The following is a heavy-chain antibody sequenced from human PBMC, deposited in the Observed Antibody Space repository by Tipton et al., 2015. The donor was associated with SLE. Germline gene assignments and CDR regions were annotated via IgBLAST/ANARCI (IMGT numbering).Heavy chain of an antibody. D-gene: IGHD6-19*01. Sequence: LRLSCAASGFTLSNVWMTWVRQTPGKGLEWIGRLSSSGSSDYSPSLKSRTTISMDASKNQFSLTLNSVIAADTAVYYCARGDNIGWFNYWGQGILVTVSS. CDR2: LSSSGSS. CDR3: ARGDNIGWFNY. CDR1: GFTLSNVW. V-gene: IGHV4-59*08. J-gene: IGHJ4*02.